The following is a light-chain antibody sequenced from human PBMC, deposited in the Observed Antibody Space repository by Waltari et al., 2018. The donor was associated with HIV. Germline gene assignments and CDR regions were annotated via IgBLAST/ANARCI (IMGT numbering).Light chain of an antibody. CDR2: AAS. J-gene: IGKJ4*01. V-gene: IGKV1-9*01. CDR1: QGISSY. CDR3: QQLNSYPLT. Sequence: DIQLTQSPSFLSASVGDRVTITCRASQGISSYLAWYLQKPGKAPKLLIYAASTLQSGVPSRCSGSGSGTEFTLTISSLQPEDFATYYCQQLNSYPLTFGGGTKVEIK.